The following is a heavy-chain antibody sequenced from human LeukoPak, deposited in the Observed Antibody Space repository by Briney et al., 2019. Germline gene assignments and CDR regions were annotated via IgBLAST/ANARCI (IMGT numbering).Heavy chain of an antibody. D-gene: IGHD2-15*01. J-gene: IGHJ4*02. CDR2: VSTYNGNT. Sequence: ASVKVSCKTSGYSFTTYSINWVRQAPGQGLEWMGRVSTYNGNTKSALKFQGRVTMTTDTSTSTVYMELASLSSDDTASYYCARDRCSGGNCAFDSWGQGTLVTVSS. V-gene: IGHV1-18*01. CDR1: GYSFTTYS. CDR3: ARDRCSGGNCAFDS.